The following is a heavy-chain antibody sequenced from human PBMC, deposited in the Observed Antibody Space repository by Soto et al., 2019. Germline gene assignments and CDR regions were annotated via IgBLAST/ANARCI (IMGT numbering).Heavy chain of an antibody. CDR3: ARERTVTTLRYWFYT. J-gene: IGHJ5*02. CDR2: INPSGRST. Sequence: ASVKVSCKASGYTFTSYYMHWVRQAPGQVLEGMGIINPSGRSTSYAQKFQGRVTMTRDTSTSTVDMELSSLRSEDTAVYYCARERTVTTLRYWFYTWGQGTLATVSS. CDR1: GYTFTSYY. D-gene: IGHD4-17*01. V-gene: IGHV1-46*01.